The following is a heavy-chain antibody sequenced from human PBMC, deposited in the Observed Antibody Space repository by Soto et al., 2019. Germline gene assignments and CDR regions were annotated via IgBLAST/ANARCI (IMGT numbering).Heavy chain of an antibody. CDR2: IYYTGST. D-gene: IGHD1-20*01. J-gene: IGHJ5*02. V-gene: IGHV4-30-4*01. CDR3: ARALYNWNDYNWFDP. CDR1: GDSISSSNHY. Sequence: QVQLQESGPGLVKPSQTLSLTCTVSGDSISSSNHYWTWIRQPPGKGLEYIGYIYYTGSTYYNPSLKSRGTISLDASKDPFSLKLSSVTAADTAVYYCARALYNWNDYNWFDPWGQGTLVTVSS.